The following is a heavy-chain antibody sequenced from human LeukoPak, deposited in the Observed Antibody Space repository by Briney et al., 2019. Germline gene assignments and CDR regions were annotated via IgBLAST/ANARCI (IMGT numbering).Heavy chain of an antibody. Sequence: PGGSLRLSCAASGFTFSSYAMSWVRQAPGKGLEWVSAISGSGGSTYYADSVKGRFTISRDNSKNTLYLQMNSLRAEDTAVYYCAKNGQYYDFWSGYPNWFDPWGQGTLVTVSS. CDR1: GFTFSSYA. D-gene: IGHD3-3*01. J-gene: IGHJ5*02. CDR2: ISGSGGST. CDR3: AKNGQYYDFWSGYPNWFDP. V-gene: IGHV3-23*01.